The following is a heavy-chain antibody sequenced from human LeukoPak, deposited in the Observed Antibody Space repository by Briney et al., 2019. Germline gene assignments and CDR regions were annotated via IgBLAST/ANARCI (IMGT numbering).Heavy chain of an antibody. CDR3: ARDSPLEWIQLHGGAFDI. Sequence: GGSLRLSCAASGFTFSDYYMSWIRQAPGKGLEWVSYISSSGSTIYYADSVKGRFTISRDNAKNSLYLQMNSLRAEDTAVYYCARDSPLEWIQLHGGAFDIWGQGTMVTVSS. D-gene: IGHD5-18*01. CDR1: GFTFSDYY. CDR2: ISSSGSTI. J-gene: IGHJ3*02. V-gene: IGHV3-11*04.